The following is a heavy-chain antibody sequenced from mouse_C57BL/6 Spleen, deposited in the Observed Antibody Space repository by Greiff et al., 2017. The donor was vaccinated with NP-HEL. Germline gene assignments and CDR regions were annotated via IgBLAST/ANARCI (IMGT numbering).Heavy chain of an antibody. J-gene: IGHJ4*01. CDR1: GFTFSDYG. CDR3: ANYGSIYYAMDY. CDR2: ISSGSSTI. V-gene: IGHV5-17*01. Sequence: EVHLVESGGGLVKPGGSLNLSCAASGFTFSDYGMHWVRQAPEKGLEWVAYISSGSSTIYYTDTVKGRFTISRDNAKNTLFLQMTSLRSEDTAMYYCANYGSIYYAMDYWGQGTSVTVSS. D-gene: IGHD1-1*01.